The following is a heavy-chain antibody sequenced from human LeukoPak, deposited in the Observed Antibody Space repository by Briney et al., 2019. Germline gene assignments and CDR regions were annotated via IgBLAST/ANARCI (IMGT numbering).Heavy chain of an antibody. D-gene: IGHD2-2*01. Sequence: ASVKVSCKASGYTFTGYYMHWVRQAPGQGLEWMGWINPNSGGTNYAQKFQGRVTMTRDTSISTAYMELSRLRCDDTAVYYCAREPSSTSIASPWGQGTLVTVSS. J-gene: IGHJ5*02. CDR2: INPNSGGT. V-gene: IGHV1-2*02. CDR1: GYTFTGYY. CDR3: AREPSSTSIASP.